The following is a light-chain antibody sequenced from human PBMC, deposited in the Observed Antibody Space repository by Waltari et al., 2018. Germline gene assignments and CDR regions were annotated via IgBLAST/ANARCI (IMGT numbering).Light chain of an antibody. CDR2: RNN. J-gene: IGLJ1*01. V-gene: IGLV1-47*01. CDR1: SSDIEGSY. Sequence: QSVLTQPPSASGTPGQRVTISCSGSSSDIEGSYVYWYQQFPGAAPKLLIYRNNQRPSGVPDRLSGSKFGSSASLAITGLQAEDEADYYCQSHDSSHYVFGTGTKVTVL. CDR3: QSHDSSHYV.